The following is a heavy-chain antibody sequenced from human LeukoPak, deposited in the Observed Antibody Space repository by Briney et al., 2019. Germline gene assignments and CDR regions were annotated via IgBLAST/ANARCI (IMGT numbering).Heavy chain of an antibody. CDR1: GGSISSYY. CDR3: ARDPGDGYNDI. Sequence: PSETLSLTCTVSGGSISSYYWSWIRQPAGKGLEWIGRIFSSESTNYNPSLKSRVTISVDTSKNQFSLKLSSVTAADTAVYYCARDPGDGYNDIWGQGTMVTVSS. V-gene: IGHV4-4*07. D-gene: IGHD5-24*01. J-gene: IGHJ3*02. CDR2: IFSSEST.